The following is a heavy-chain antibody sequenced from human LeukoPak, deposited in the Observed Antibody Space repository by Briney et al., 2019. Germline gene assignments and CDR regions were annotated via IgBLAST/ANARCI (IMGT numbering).Heavy chain of an antibody. J-gene: IGHJ4*02. CDR1: GGSISSYY. CDR2: INHSGST. CDR3: ARLYGSGSYYQPGDY. V-gene: IGHV4-34*01. D-gene: IGHD3-10*01. Sequence: SETLSLKYTVSGGSISSYYWSWIRQPAGKGLEWIGEINHSGSTNYNPSLKSRVTISVDTSKNQFSLKLSSVTAADTAVYYCARLYGSGSYYQPGDYWGQGTLVTVSS.